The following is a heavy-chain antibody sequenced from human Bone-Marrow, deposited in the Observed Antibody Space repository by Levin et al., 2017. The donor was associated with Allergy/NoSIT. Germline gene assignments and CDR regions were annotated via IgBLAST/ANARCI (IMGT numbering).Heavy chain of an antibody. CDR2: ITSSGAAT. Sequence: GESLKISCAASGFTFSKYVMSWVRQAPGRGLECVATITSSGAATYYGDSVRGRFTITRDNSKSALCLQMEGLRAEDSAVYFCAKVWEAAEDVDYWGQGTLVTVSS. CDR3: AKVWEAAEDVDY. J-gene: IGHJ4*02. D-gene: IGHD1-26*01. V-gene: IGHV3-23*01. CDR1: GFTFSKYV.